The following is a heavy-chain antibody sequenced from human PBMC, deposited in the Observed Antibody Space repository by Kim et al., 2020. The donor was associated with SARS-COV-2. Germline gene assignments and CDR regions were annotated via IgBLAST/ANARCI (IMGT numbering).Heavy chain of an antibody. CDR3: ARDYPGRQYDSSAPMDY. CDR1: GFTFSSYS. Sequence: GGSLRLSCAASGFTFSSYSMNWVRQAPGKGLEWVSSISSSSSYIYYADSVKGRFTISRDNAKNSLYLQMNSLRAEDTAVYYCARDYPGRQYDSSAPMDYWGQGTLVTVSS. CDR2: ISSSSSYI. D-gene: IGHD3-22*01. V-gene: IGHV3-21*01. J-gene: IGHJ4*02.